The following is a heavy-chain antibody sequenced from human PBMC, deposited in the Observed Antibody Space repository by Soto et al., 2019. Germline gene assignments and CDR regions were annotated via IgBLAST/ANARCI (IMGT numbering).Heavy chain of an antibody. J-gene: IGHJ6*04. CDR2: IYYSGST. CDR3: ARDGRTWYDFWSGYSALDV. CDR1: GGSISSGGYY. Sequence: SETLSLTCTVSGGSISSGGYYWSWIRQHPGKGLEWIGYIYYSGSTYYNPSLKSRVTISVDTSKNQFSLKLSSVTAADTAVYYCARDGRTWYDFWSGYSALDVWGKGTTVTVSS. D-gene: IGHD3-3*01. V-gene: IGHV4-31*03.